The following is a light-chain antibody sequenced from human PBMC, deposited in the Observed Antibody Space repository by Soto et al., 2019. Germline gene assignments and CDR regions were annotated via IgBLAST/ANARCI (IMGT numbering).Light chain of an antibody. CDR2: DAS. J-gene: IGKJ5*01. CDR3: QQRSNWPPIT. Sequence: EMVLTQSPATLSLSPGERATLSCRASQSISSYLAWYQQKPGQAPRLLIYDASNRATGIPARLSGSGSGTDFSLTISSLEPEDFAVYYCQQRSNWPPITFGQGTRLEIK. V-gene: IGKV3-11*01. CDR1: QSISSY.